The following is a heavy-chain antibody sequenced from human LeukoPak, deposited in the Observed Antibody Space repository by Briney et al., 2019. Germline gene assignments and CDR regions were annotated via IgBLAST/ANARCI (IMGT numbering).Heavy chain of an antibody. CDR1: GFTFDDYA. CDR2: ISWNSGSI. J-gene: IGHJ4*02. Sequence: GGSLRLSCAASGFTFDDYAMHWVRQAPGRSLEWVSGISWNSGSIGYAESVKGRFTISRDNSKNSLYLQMNSLRAEDTALYYCAKDDSSGGKGYFDYWGQGTLVTVSS. CDR3: AKDDSSGGKGYFDY. V-gene: IGHV3-9*01. D-gene: IGHD6-19*01.